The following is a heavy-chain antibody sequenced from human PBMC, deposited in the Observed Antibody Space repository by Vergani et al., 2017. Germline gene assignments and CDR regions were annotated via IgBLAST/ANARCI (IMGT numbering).Heavy chain of an antibody. CDR3: AKDPGLNGY. CDR2: IWYDGSNR. D-gene: IGHD3-9*01. J-gene: IGHJ4*02. V-gene: IGHV3-33*06. Sequence: QVQLVESGGGVVQPGRSLRLSCAASGFTFSNYGMHWVRQAPGKGLEWVAVIWYDGSNRYYADSVKGRFTISRDNSKNTLFLQMNSLRAEDTAVYYCAKDPGLNGYWGQGTLVTVSS. CDR1: GFTFSNYG.